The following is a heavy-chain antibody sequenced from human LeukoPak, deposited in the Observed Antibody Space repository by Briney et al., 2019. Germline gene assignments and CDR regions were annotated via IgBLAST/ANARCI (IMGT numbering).Heavy chain of an antibody. V-gene: IGHV3-7*01. CDR2: IKQDASVK. CDR3: ARNDGVFDI. Sequence: PGGSLRLSCVASGLTFGSHWMSWVRQAPGKGLEWVANIKQDASVKQYLDSVKGRFTISRDNFKNSLYLQMNSLRVEDTAVYYCARNDGVFDIWGQWPMATVSS. CDR1: GLTFGSHW. D-gene: IGHD2-8*01. J-gene: IGHJ3*02.